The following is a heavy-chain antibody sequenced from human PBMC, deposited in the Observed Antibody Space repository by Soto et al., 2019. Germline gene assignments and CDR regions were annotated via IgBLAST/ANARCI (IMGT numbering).Heavy chain of an antibody. D-gene: IGHD3-10*01. Sequence: VQVVQTGTEVKKPGASVKVSCKTSGYTFISYGISWVRQAPGQGLEWLGWISGYTGNTDYAQKFQDRVTMTTDTSTTTAYMELRSLRSDDTAVYYCTRVSYLVRGFNHIPYGMDVWGQGNTVTVSS. CDR2: ISGYTGNT. J-gene: IGHJ6*02. CDR1: GYTFISYG. CDR3: TRVSYLVRGFNHIPYGMDV. V-gene: IGHV1-18*01.